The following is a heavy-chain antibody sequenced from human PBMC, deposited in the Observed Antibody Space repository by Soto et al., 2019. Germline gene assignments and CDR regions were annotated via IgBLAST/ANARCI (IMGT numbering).Heavy chain of an antibody. CDR1: GFTFSSYG. V-gene: IGHV3-33*01. J-gene: IGHJ6*02. Sequence: GGSLRLSCAASGFTFSSYGMHWVRQAPGKGLEWVAVIWYDGSNKYYADSVKGRFTISRDNSKNTLYLQMNSLRAEDTAVYYCARDRRGSGSYPLYYYYYGMDVWGQGTTVTVS. CDR2: IWYDGSNK. D-gene: IGHD1-26*01. CDR3: ARDRRGSGSYPLYYYYYGMDV.